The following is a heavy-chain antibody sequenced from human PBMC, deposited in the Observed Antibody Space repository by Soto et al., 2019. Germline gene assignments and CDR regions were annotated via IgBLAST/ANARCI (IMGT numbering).Heavy chain of an antibody. CDR3: ARTLYSYGPRFDF. Sequence: SETLSLTCAVSGGSISSGGYSWNWIRQPPGKGLEWIGYIYHSGSTLYNPSLKSRVTISVDKSKNQFSLKLSSVTAADTAVYYCARTLYSYGPRFDFWGQGTLVTVSS. CDR1: GGSISSGGYS. CDR2: IYHSGST. D-gene: IGHD5-18*01. J-gene: IGHJ4*02. V-gene: IGHV4-30-2*01.